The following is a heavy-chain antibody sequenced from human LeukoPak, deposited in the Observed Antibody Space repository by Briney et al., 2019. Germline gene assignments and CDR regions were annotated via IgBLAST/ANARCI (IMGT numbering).Heavy chain of an antibody. CDR1: GFTFSNVW. D-gene: IGHD1-1*01. Sequence: GGSLRLSCAATGFTFSNVWMSWVRQAPGKGLGWVGRIKSTTSGGTTDYAAPVKGRFSISRDDSKNMLYLQMNSLKTEDTAVYHCATYNRKDAFDFWGRGTMVTVSS. CDR3: ATYNRKDAFDF. V-gene: IGHV3-15*01. J-gene: IGHJ3*01. CDR2: IKSTTSGGTT.